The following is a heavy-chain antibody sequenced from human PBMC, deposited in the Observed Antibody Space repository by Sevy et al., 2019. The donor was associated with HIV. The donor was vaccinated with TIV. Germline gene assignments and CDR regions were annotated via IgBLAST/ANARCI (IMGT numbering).Heavy chain of an antibody. CDR2: FSFGCGRI. D-gene: IGHD2-8*01. Sequence: GESLKISCAASGFTFAKYSMSWVRQARGKGLEWVSTFSFGCGRINYADSVKGRFTISRDDSKNTLFLQMNSLRAEDTATYFCAREGCTQPHDYWGQGTLVTVSS. J-gene: IGHJ4*02. V-gene: IGHV3-23*01. CDR1: GFTFAKYS. CDR3: AREGCTQPHDY.